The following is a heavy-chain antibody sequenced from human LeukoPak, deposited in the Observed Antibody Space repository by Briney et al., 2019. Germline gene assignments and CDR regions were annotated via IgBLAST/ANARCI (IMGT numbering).Heavy chain of an antibody. CDR1: GFTFSSYA. CDR3: AKGNLRGPPPNIDF. CDR2: ISKTGST. V-gene: IGHV3-23*01. J-gene: IGHJ4*02. D-gene: IGHD5/OR15-5a*01. Sequence: GGSLRLSCAASGFTFSSYAMSWVRQAPGKGLEWVSAISKTGSTYYADSVKARFTISRDNSKNTLYLQMNSLTAGDTAVYYCAKGNLRGPPPNIDFWGQGTLVTVSS.